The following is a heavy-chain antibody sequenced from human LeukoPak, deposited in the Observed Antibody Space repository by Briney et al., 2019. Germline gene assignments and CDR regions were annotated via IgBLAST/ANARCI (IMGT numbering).Heavy chain of an antibody. V-gene: IGHV1-2*02. Sequence: ASVKVSCKASGYTFTGYYMHWVRRAPGQGLEWMGWINPNSGGTNYAQKFQGRVTMTRDTSISTAYMELSRLRSDDTAVYYCARVNDFWSGYYTDWFDPWGQGTLVTVSS. D-gene: IGHD3-3*01. CDR3: ARVNDFWSGYYTDWFDP. CDR2: INPNSGGT. J-gene: IGHJ5*02. CDR1: GYTFTGYY.